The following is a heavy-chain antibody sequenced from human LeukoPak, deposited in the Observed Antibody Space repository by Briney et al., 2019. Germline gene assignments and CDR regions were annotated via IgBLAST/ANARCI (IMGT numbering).Heavy chain of an antibody. D-gene: IGHD3-22*01. CDR2: ISGSGGST. V-gene: IGHV3-23*01. CDR1: GFTFSSYA. J-gene: IGHJ3*02. CDR3: AKDRRWLDAFDI. Sequence: GGSLRLSCAASGFTFSSYAMSWVHQAPGKGLEWVSAISGSGGSTYYADSVKGRFTISRDNSKNTLYLQMNSLRAEDTAVYYCAKDRRWLDAFDIWGQGTMVTVSS.